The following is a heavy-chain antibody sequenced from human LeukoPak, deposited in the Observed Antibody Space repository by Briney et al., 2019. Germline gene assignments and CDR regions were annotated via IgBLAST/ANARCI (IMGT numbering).Heavy chain of an antibody. J-gene: IGHJ4*02. CDR3: ARLGELGNEGFDY. D-gene: IGHD3-10*01. Sequence: PSETLSLTCAVYGGSFSGYYWSWIRQPPGKGLEWIGEINHSGSTNYNPSLKSRVTISVDTSKNQFSLKLSSVTAADTAVYYCARLGELGNEGFDYWGQGTLVTVSS. CDR2: INHSGST. CDR1: GGSFSGYY. V-gene: IGHV4-34*01.